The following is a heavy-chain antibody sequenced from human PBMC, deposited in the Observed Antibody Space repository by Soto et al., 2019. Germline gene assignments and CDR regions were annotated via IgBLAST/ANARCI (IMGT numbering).Heavy chain of an antibody. CDR2: ISGSGGST. V-gene: IGHV3-23*01. J-gene: IGHJ5*02. D-gene: IGHD3-10*01. Sequence: GGSLRLSCAASGFTFSSYAMSWVRQAPGKGLEWVSAISGSGGSTYYADSVKGRFTISRDNSKDTLYLQMNSLRAEDTAVYYCAKDRSTYYLVPPFDPWGQGTLVTVSS. CDR3: AKDRSTYYLVPPFDP. CDR1: GFTFSSYA.